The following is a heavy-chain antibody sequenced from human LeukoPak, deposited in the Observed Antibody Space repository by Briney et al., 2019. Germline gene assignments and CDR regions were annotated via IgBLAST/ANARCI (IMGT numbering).Heavy chain of an antibody. J-gene: IGHJ4*02. V-gene: IGHV3-21*01. Sequence: GGSLRLSCAASGFTFSSYSMNWVRQAPGKGLEWASSISSSSSYIYYADSVKGRFTISRDNAKNSLYLQMNSLRAEDTAVYYCATENGVTMVRGVIKPFDYWGQGTLVTVSS. CDR1: GFTFSSYS. CDR2: ISSSSSYI. D-gene: IGHD3-10*01. CDR3: ATENGVTMVRGVIKPFDY.